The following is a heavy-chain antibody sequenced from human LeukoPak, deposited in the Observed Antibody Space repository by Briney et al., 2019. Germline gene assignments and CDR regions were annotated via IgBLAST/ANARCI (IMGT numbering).Heavy chain of an antibody. CDR2: ISSSSSI. D-gene: IGHD6-6*01. CDR1: GFTFSSYE. J-gene: IGHJ4*02. V-gene: IGHV3-48*03. Sequence: GGSLRLSCAASGFTFSSYEMNWVRQAPGKGLEWVSYISSSSSIYYGDSVKGRFTMSRDNAKNSLYMQMNSLRAEDTAVYYCAREYSSSSGRCFDSWGQGTLVTVSS. CDR3: AREYSSSSGRCFDS.